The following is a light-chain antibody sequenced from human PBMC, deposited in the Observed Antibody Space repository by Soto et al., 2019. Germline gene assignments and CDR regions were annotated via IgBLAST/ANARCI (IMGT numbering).Light chain of an antibody. CDR1: QSVLYSSNNKNY. V-gene: IGKV4-1*01. J-gene: IGKJ5*01. CDR2: WAS. Sequence: DIVMTQSPDSLAVSLGERTTINCKSSQSVLYSSNNKNYLAWYQQKPGQPPKLLIYWASTRESGVPDRFSGSGSGKHFTLTISSLQAEDVAVYYCQQYYSPPMTFGQGTRLENK. CDR3: QQYYSPPMT.